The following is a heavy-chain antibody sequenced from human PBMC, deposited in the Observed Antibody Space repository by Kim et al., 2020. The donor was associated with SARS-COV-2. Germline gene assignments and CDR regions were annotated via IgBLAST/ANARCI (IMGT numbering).Heavy chain of an antibody. J-gene: IGHJ4*02. CDR3: ARGEIYCSGGSCYEYYFDY. V-gene: IGHV1-8*01. CDR1: GYTFTSYD. CDR2: MNPNSGNT. Sequence: ASVKVSCKASGYTFTSYDINWVRQATGQGLEWMGWMNPNSGNTGYAQKFQGRVTMTRNTSISTAYMELSSLRSEDTAVYYCARGEIYCSGGSCYEYYFDYWGQGTLVTVSS. D-gene: IGHD2-15*01.